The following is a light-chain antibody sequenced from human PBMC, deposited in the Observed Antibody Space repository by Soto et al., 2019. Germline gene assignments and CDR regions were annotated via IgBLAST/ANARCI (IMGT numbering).Light chain of an antibody. CDR2: GAS. V-gene: IGKV3-15*01. CDR1: QSVSSN. Sequence: EIVMTQSPATLSVSPGERATLSCRASQSVSSNLAWYQQKPGQAPRLLIYGASTRATGIPARFSGSGSGTEFTISISSLQSEDFAVYYCHQYNTWPPLTFGGGTKVEIK. CDR3: HQYNTWPPLT. J-gene: IGKJ4*01.